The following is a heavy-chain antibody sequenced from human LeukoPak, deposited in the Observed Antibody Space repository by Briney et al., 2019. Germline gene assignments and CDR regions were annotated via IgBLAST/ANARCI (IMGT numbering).Heavy chain of an antibody. J-gene: IGHJ4*02. CDR2: INAGNGNT. CDR1: GYTFTSYA. V-gene: IGHV1-3*01. D-gene: IGHD6-19*01. CDR3: ARDVEYSSGHYYFDY. Sequence: ASVKVSCKASGYTFTSYAMHWVRQAPGQRLEWMGWINAGNGNTKHSQKFQGRVTITRDTSASTAYMELSSLRSEDTAVYYCARDVEYSSGHYYFDYWGQGTLVTVSS.